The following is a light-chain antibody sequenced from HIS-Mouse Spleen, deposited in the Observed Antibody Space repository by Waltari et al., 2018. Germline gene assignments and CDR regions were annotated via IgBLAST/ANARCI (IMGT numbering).Light chain of an antibody. Sequence: SSELTQDPAVSVALGQTVRITCQGDSLSSYSASWYQQKPGQAPVLVIYEDSKRPSGIPERFSGSSSGTMATLTISGAQVEDEADYYCYSTDSSGNHRVFGGGTKLTVL. CDR3: YSTDSSGNHRV. J-gene: IGLJ2*01. CDR2: EDS. CDR1: SLSSYS. V-gene: IGLV3-19*01.